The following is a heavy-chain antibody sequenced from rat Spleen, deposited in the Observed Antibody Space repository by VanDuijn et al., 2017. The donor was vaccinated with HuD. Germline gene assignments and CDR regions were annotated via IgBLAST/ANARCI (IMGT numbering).Heavy chain of an antibody. J-gene: IGHJ3*01. Sequence: QVQLKESGPGLVQPSQTLSLTCTVSGFSLSSHGVIWVRQPPGKGLEWMGVIWGNGNTNYSSSPKSRLSINRDTSKSQVYLKMNSLQTEDTATYYCAARLAARGFPYWGQGTLVTVSS. CDR1: GFSLSSHG. D-gene: IGHD1-2*01. CDR2: IWGNGNT. CDR3: AARLAARGFPY. V-gene: IGHV2-13*01.